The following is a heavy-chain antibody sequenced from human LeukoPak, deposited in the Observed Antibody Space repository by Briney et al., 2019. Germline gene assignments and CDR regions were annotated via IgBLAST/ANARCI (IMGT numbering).Heavy chain of an antibody. CDR2: MYNRGST. J-gene: IGHJ4*02. CDR3: ARAEKAVTGTLDY. Sequence: SETLSLTCTVFGDSISNYYWSWIRQSPGKKLEWIGYMYNRGSTIYNPSLKSRVTISTDTSKNQFSLRLTSVTAADTAVYYCARAEKAVTGTLDYWGQGTLITVSS. CDR1: GDSISNYY. D-gene: IGHD6-19*01. V-gene: IGHV4-59*01.